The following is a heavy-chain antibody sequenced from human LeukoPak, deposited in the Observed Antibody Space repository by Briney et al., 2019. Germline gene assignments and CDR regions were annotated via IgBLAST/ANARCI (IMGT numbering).Heavy chain of an antibody. CDR2: ISSSSSTI. Sequence: WGSLRLSCAASGFTFSSYNMNWVRQAPGKGLEWVSYISSSSSTIYYAGSVKGRFTISRDNAKNSLYLQMNSLRAEDTAVYYCARDGLTPGTPIDYWGQGTLVTVSS. CDR3: ARDGLTPGTPIDY. V-gene: IGHV3-48*01. J-gene: IGHJ4*02. CDR1: GFTFSSYN. D-gene: IGHD1-1*01.